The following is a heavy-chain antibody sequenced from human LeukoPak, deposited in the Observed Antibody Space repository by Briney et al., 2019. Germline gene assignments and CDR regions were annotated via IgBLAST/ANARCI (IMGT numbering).Heavy chain of an antibody. CDR3: AKGASTSGKLLWFDP. CDR1: GFTFSTYA. J-gene: IGHJ5*02. Sequence: PGGSLRLSCAASGFTFSTYAMNWVRQAPGKGLEWVSAISPSGGSTYYADSVKGRFTISRDNSKNTLYLQMNSLRAEDTAVYYCAKGASTSGKLLWFDPWGQGTLVTVSS. CDR2: ISPSGGST. V-gene: IGHV3-23*01. D-gene: IGHD2-2*01.